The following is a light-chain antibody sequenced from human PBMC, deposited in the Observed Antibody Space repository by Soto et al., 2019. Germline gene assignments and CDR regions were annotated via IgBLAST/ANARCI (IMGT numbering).Light chain of an antibody. CDR1: QSITNY. CDR2: AAS. Sequence: DIQMTQSPSSLSASVGDRVTITCRTSQSITNYLNWYQQKPGKAPKLLIYAASTLQSGVPSRFSGSGSGTDFTLTISSLQPEDFATYYCQQLNSYPGITFGQGTRLEIK. CDR3: QQLNSYPGIT. J-gene: IGKJ5*01. V-gene: IGKV1-39*01.